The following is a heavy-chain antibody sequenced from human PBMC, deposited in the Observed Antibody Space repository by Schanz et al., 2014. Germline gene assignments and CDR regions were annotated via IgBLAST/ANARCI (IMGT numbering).Heavy chain of an antibody. D-gene: IGHD3-10*01. V-gene: IGHV1-46*03. J-gene: IGHJ4*02. CDR2: INPIGGST. Sequence: QVHLVQAGAEVHKPGASLKISCKASGYTFTNFFLHWVRQAPGQGLEWMGIINPIGGSTTYAQKFRGAVTLTTDTSTDTAYLELTSLRSEDTAVYYCARGSPENMIRGELGYWGQGTLVAVS. CDR1: GYTFTNFF. CDR3: ARGSPENMIRGELGY.